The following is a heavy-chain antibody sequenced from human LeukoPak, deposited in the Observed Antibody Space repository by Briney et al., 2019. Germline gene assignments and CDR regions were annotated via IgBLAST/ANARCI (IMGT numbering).Heavy chain of an antibody. CDR3: ARTPPKGDIDT. CDR1: GFTFDDYA. V-gene: IGHV3-9*01. J-gene: IGHJ5*02. D-gene: IGHD2-21*02. CDR2: ISWNSGSI. Sequence: GRSLRLSCAATGFTFDDYAMHWVRQAPGKGLEWVSGISWNSGSIGYADSVKGRFTISRDNAKNSLYLQMNSLRAEDTALYYCARTPPKGDIDTWGQGTLVTVSS.